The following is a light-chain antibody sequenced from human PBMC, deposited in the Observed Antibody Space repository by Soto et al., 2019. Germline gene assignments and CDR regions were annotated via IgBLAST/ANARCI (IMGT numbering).Light chain of an antibody. CDR3: QQRSNWPIT. CDR2: DAS. J-gene: IGKJ5*01. CDR1: QSVSSF. V-gene: IGKV3-11*01. Sequence: SWLPGERATLSCRASQSVSSFLAWYQQKPGRSPRLLIYDASNRATGIPARFSGSGSGTDFTLTISSLEPEDFAVYYCQQRSNWPITFGQGTRLEIK.